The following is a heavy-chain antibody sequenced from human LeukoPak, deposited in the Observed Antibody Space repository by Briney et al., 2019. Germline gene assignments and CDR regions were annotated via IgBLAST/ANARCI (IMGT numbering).Heavy chain of an antibody. V-gene: IGHV1-18*01. CDR2: IGVYNGNT. CDR1: GYTFTTYG. CDR3: AREGYCASTSCENSLSIYYYYGTDV. J-gene: IGHJ6*02. Sequence: ASVKVSCKASGYTFTTYGISWVRQAPGQGLEWLGRIGVYNGNTNYAQKLQGRVTMTTDTSTSTAYMELRSLRSDDTAVYYCAREGYCASTSCENSLSIYYYYGTDVWGQGTTVTVSS. D-gene: IGHD2-2*01.